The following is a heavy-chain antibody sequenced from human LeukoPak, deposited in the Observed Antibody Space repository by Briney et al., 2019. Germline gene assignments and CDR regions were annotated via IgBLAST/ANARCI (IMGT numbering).Heavy chain of an antibody. V-gene: IGHV3-74*03. CDR2: INGDGSST. CDR1: GFTFSSHW. J-gene: IGHJ1*01. Sequence: PGGSLRLSCAASGFTFSSHWMHWVRQAPGKGLVWVSRINGDGSSTSYADSVKGRFTISRDNAKRTAYLQLNSLSAEDTAVYYCVVNTGSGTYGYFQPWGQGTLVTVSS. CDR3: VVNTGSGTYGYFQP. D-gene: IGHD3-10*01.